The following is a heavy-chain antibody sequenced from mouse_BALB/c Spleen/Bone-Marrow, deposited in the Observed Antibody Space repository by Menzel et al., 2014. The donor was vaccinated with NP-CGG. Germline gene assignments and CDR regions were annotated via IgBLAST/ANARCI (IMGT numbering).Heavy chain of an antibody. D-gene: IGHD1-1*01. Sequence: VQLQESGAELARPGASVKLSCKASGYTFTSYWMQWVEQRPGQGLEWIGAIYPGDGDTRYTQKFKGKATLTADKSSSTAYMQLSSLASEDSAVYYCARGDYGSSYEGAMDYWGQGTSVTVSS. CDR3: ARGDYGSSYEGAMDY. V-gene: IGHV1-87*01. J-gene: IGHJ4*01. CDR1: GYTFTSYW. CDR2: IYPGDGDT.